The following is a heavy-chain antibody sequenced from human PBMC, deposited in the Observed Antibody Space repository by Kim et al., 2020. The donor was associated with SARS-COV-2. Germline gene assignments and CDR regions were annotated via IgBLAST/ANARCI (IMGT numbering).Heavy chain of an antibody. V-gene: IGHV3-30*07. CDR3: ARDRNWNREGDYYYYYGMDV. J-gene: IGHJ6*02. D-gene: IGHD1-1*01. Sequence: RFTISRDNSKNTLYLQMNSLRAEDTAVYYCARDRNWNREGDYYYYYGMDVWGQGTTVTVSS.